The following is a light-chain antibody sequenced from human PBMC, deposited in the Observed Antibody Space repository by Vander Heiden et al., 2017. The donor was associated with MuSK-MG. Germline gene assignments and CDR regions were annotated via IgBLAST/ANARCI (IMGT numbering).Light chain of an antibody. CDR1: QNINTN. V-gene: IGKV3-15*01. CDR2: NAS. Sequence: ILMTQSPDFVSVSPGARVSLSCRASQNINTNLAWYQQKPGQAPRLLLDNASTRATGIPVRFSGSGSGTEFTLTISSLQSEDSALYYCQQYHQRPPAFGQGTKVEI. J-gene: IGKJ1*01. CDR3: QQYHQRPPA.